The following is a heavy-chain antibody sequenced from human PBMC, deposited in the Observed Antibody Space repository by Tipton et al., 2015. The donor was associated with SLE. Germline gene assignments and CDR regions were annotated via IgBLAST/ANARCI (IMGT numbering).Heavy chain of an antibody. J-gene: IGHJ4*02. Sequence: LRLSCAVYGGSFSGYYWSWIRQPPGKGLEWIGEINHSGSTNYNPSLKSRVTISVDTSKNQFSLKLSSVTAADTAVYYCARARGAAAGAFFDYWGQGTLVTVSS. CDR1: GGSFSGYY. CDR2: INHSGST. D-gene: IGHD6-13*01. CDR3: ARARGAAAGAFFDY. V-gene: IGHV4-34*01.